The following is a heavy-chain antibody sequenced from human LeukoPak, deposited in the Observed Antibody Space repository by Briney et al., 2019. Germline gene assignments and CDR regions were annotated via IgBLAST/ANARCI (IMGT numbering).Heavy chain of an antibody. J-gene: IGHJ5*02. CDR1: GGSISSYY. CDR3: ARDITRTNWFDP. CDR2: IYTSGST. D-gene: IGHD3-10*01. Sequence: SETLSLTCTVSGGSISSYYWSWIRQPAGKGLEWIGRIYTSGSTNYNPSLKSRDTMSVDTSKNQFSLKLSSVTAADTAVYYCARDITRTNWFDPWGQGTLVTVSS. V-gene: IGHV4-4*07.